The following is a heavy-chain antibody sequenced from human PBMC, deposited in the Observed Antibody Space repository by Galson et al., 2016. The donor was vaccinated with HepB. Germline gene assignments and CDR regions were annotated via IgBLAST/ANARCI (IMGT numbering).Heavy chain of an antibody. CDR2: IKQDENDR. V-gene: IGHV3-7*01. J-gene: IGHJ4*02. CDR3: ARRGGSGWSPLNY. Sequence: SLRLSCAASGFSFTDYWMTWVRQAPGKGLEWVASIKQDENDRRIVDSVKGRFTISRDNAKNSLYLQMNSLRDEDTAVYYCARRGGSGWSPLNYWGQGTLVTVSS. D-gene: IGHD6-19*01. CDR1: GFSFTDYW.